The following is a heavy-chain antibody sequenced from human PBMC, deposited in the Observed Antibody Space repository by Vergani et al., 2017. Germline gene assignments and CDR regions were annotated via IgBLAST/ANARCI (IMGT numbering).Heavy chain of an antibody. CDR1: GFTFSSYW. CDR2: IKQDGSEK. D-gene: IGHD3-3*01. J-gene: IGHJ6*02. CDR3: ARGDFWSGPYYYYGMDV. V-gene: IGHV3-7*03. Sequence: EVQLVESGGGLVQPGGSLRLSCAASGFTFSSYWMSWVRQAPGKGLEWVANIKQDGSEKSYVDSVKGRFTISRDNAKNSLYLQMTSLRAEDTAVYYCARGDFWSGPYYYYGMDVWGQGTTVTVSS.